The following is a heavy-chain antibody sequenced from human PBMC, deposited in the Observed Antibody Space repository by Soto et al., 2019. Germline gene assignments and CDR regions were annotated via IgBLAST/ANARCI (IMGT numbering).Heavy chain of an antibody. CDR1: GFTFSNAW. CDR2: IKSKTDGGTT. D-gene: IGHD3-22*01. Sequence: GGSLRLSCVASGFTFSNAWMSWVRQAPGKGLEWVGRIKSKTDGGTTDYAAPVKGRFTISRDDSKNTLYLQMNSLKTEDTAVYYCTTGDYYDSSGYYYEGAFDIWGQGTMVTVSS. V-gene: IGHV3-15*01. CDR3: TTGDYYDSSGYYYEGAFDI. J-gene: IGHJ3*02.